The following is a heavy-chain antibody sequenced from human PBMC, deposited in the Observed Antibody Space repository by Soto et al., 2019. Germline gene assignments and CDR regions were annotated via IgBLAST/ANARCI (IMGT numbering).Heavy chain of an antibody. V-gene: IGHV3-30-3*01. J-gene: IGHJ4*02. CDR1: GFTFSSHA. CDR3: ARALGYCTNGVCLGSDY. D-gene: IGHD2-8*01. Sequence: LRLSCAASGFTFSSHAMHWVRQAPGKGLEWVAVISYDGSNKYYADSVKGRFTISRDNSKNTLYLQMNSLRAEDTAVYYCARALGYCTNGVCLGSDYLGQGTLVTVSS. CDR2: ISYDGSNK.